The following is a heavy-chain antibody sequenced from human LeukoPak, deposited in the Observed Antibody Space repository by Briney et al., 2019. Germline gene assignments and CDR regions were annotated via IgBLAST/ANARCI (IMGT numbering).Heavy chain of an antibody. CDR3: AKDRAGTPWAD. V-gene: IGHV3-23*01. CDR1: GFTFSSYS. J-gene: IGHJ4*02. Sequence: PGGSLRLSCAASGFTFSSYSMSWVPQAPGKGLEGVSTINPSGGSTYYADSVKGRFTISRDNSKNMVYLQMNSLRAEDTAVYYCAKDRAGTPWADWGQGTLVTVSS. CDR2: INPSGGST. D-gene: IGHD1-14*01.